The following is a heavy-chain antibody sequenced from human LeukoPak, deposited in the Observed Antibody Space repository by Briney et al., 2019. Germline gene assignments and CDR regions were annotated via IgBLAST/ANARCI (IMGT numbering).Heavy chain of an antibody. CDR2: ISSSSSYI. D-gene: IGHD1-26*01. J-gene: IGHJ4*02. V-gene: IGHV3-21*01. CDR3: ARDEWEPTYRYFDY. Sequence: PGGSLGLSCAASGFTFSSYSMNWVRQAPGKGLEWVSSISSSSSYIYYADSVKGRFTISRDNAKNSLYLQMNSLRAEDTAVYYCARDEWEPTYRYFDYWGQGTLVTVSS. CDR1: GFTFSSYS.